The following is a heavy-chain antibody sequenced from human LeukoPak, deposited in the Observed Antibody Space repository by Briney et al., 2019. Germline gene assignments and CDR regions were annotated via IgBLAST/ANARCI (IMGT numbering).Heavy chain of an antibody. D-gene: IGHD3-16*01. V-gene: IGHV3-23*01. CDR2: IRGSGGTT. Sequence: GGSLRLSCAASEFTFSNFAMSWVRQAPGKGLEWVSAIRGSGGTTFYADSVKGRFTISRDNSKNTLYLQMNSLRAEDTAVYYCAKDLAVGGNWGQGALVTVSS. CDR1: EFTFSNFA. CDR3: AKDLAVGGN. J-gene: IGHJ4*02.